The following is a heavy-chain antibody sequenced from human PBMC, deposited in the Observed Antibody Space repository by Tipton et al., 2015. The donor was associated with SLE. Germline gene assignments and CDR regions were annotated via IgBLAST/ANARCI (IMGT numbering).Heavy chain of an antibody. CDR2: ISYDGGSE. V-gene: IGHV3-30*04. Sequence: SLRLSCAASGFNFNSYAVHWVRQAPGKGLEWGAVISYDGGSEYYADSVKGRFTISRDNSKNTLYLQMNSLRGEDTALYYCAIELGIRGVTGCYMDVWGKGTTVTVSS. J-gene: IGHJ6*03. CDR3: AIELGIRGVTGCYMDV. D-gene: IGHD3-10*01. CDR1: GFNFNSYA.